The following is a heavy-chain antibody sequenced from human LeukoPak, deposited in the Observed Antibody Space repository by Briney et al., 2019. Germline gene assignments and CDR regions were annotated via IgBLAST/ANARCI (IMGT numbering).Heavy chain of an antibody. CDR2: IRGSRSGLGSGM. CDR1: AITLSNYG. D-gene: IGHD7-27*01. Sequence: PGGSLRLSCAVSAITLSNYGMSWVRRAPGKGLEWISNIRGSRSGLGSGMYYADSVRGRFTISRDDAKNSLYLQMSSLRAEDTAFYYCARDNNWGFDYWGQGALVTVSS. CDR3: ARDNNWGFDY. V-gene: IGHV3-48*04. J-gene: IGHJ4*02.